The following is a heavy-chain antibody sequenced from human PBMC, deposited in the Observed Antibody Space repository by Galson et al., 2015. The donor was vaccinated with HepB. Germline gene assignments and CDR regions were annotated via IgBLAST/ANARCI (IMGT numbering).Heavy chain of an antibody. D-gene: IGHD6-19*01. CDR3: ARDQRLAVAGPYDAFDI. CDR1: GLTVSSNY. Sequence: SLRLSCAASGLTVSSNYLSWVRQAPGKGLEWVSVIYAGGATYYGDSVKGRFTISRDDSKNTLYLQMKSLRAEDTAVYYCARDQRLAVAGPYDAFDIWGQGTMVIVSS. V-gene: IGHV3-66*01. CDR2: IYAGGAT. J-gene: IGHJ3*02.